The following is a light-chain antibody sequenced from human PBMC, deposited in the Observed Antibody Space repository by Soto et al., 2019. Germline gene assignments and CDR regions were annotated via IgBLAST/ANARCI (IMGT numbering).Light chain of an antibody. J-gene: IGLJ2*01. Sequence: QSVLTQPASVSGSPGQSITISCTGTSSDVGGYSYVSWYQQHPGKAPKLMIYEGSKRPSGVSNRFSGSKSGNTASLTISGLQAEDEADYYCCSYAGSSTFVVFGGGTKLTVL. V-gene: IGLV2-23*03. CDR1: SSDVGGYSY. CDR3: CSYAGSSTFVV. CDR2: EGS.